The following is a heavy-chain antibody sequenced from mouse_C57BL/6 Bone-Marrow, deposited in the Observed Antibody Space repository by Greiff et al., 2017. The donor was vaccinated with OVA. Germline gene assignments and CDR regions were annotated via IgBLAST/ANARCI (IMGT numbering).Heavy chain of an antibody. Sequence: VQLQQSGPVLVKPGASVKMSCKASGYTFTDYYMNWVKQSHGKSLEWIGVINPYNGGTSYNQKFKGKATLTVDKSSSTAYMELNSLTSEDSAVYYCAGGNDVRHAWGADWGQGTLVTVSA. V-gene: IGHV1-19*01. CDR2: INPYNGGT. D-gene: IGHD2-2*01. J-gene: IGHJ3*01. CDR3: AGGNDVRHAWGAD. CDR1: GYTFTDYY.